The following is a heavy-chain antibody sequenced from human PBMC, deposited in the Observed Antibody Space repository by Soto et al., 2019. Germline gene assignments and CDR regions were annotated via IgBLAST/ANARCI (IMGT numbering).Heavy chain of an antibody. V-gene: IGHV4-30-2*06. CDR2: TYQSGSA. Sequence: SETLSLTCTVSGGSITSGGYSWTWIRQSPGKGLEWIGYTYQSGSAYYNPSLKSRVTISVDRSKNQFSLDLTSVTAADTAVYYCARDYYGMDVWGQGTTVTVSS. J-gene: IGHJ6*02. CDR3: ARDYYGMDV. CDR1: GGSITSGGYS.